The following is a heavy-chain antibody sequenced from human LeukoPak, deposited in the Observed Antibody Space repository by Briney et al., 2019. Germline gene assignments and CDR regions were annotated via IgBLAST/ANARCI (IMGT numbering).Heavy chain of an antibody. J-gene: IGHJ2*01. CDR1: GGTFSSYA. Sequence: ASVKVSCKASGGTFSSYAISWVRHAPGEGLEWMGGIVPIFGTANYAQKFQGRVTITADESTSTAYMELSSLRSEDTAVYYCGSTTVVTPLSPDWYFDLWGRGTLVTVSS. CDR3: GSTTVVTPLSPDWYFDL. CDR2: IVPIFGTA. D-gene: IGHD4-23*01. V-gene: IGHV1-69*13.